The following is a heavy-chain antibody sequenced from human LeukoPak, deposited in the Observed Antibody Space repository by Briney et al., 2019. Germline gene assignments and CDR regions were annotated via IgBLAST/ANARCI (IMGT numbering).Heavy chain of an antibody. Sequence: PGGSLRLSCAASGFTFSDHYMDWVRQAPGKGLEWGGRARNKANSYTTEYAASVKGRFTISRDDSKNSLYLQMNSLKTEDTAVYYCARVLYDFWSGYYFDYWGQGTLVTVSS. CDR1: GFTFSDHY. J-gene: IGHJ4*02. V-gene: IGHV3-72*01. CDR3: ARVLYDFWSGYYFDY. CDR2: ARNKANSYTT. D-gene: IGHD3-3*01.